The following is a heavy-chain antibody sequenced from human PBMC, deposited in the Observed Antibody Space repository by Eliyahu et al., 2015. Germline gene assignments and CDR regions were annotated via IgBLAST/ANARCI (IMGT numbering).Heavy chain of an antibody. V-gene: IGHV4-39*01. J-gene: IGHJ3*02. CDR1: GGSIXSSSYY. CDR2: IYYSGST. Sequence: QLQLQESGPGLVKPSETLSLXCTXSGGSIXSSSYYWGWIRQPPGKGXEWIGSIYYSGSTYYNPSLKSRVTISVDTSKNQFSLKLSSVTAADTAVYYCARRIDIWGQGTMVTVSS. CDR3: ARRIDI.